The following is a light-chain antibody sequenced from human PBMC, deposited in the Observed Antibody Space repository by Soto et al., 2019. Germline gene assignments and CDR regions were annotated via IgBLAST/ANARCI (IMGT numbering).Light chain of an antibody. V-gene: IGLV2-23*01. J-gene: IGLJ2*01. CDR2: EGS. Sequence: QSVLTQPASVSGSPGQSITISCTGTSSDVGIYNLVSWYQQLPGKAPKLMIYEGSKRPSGVSNRFSGSKSGNTASLTISGLQAEDEADYYCCSYAGSRGLVFGGGTKLIVL. CDR3: CSYAGSRGLV. CDR1: SSDVGIYNL.